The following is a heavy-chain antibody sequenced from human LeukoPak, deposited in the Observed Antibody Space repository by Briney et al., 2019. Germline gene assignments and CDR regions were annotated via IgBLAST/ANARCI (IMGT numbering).Heavy chain of an antibody. D-gene: IGHD6-19*01. CDR3: ARYGGSGWVIDN. CDR2: ICYTGAT. V-gene: IGHV4-59*08. J-gene: IGHJ4*02. CDR1: GGSISSYY. Sequence: PSETLSLTCTVSGGSISSYYWTWMRQPPGKGQEWIGYICYTGATSYNPSLKSRVTISVDTSKKQFSLKLTSVTAADTAVYYCARYGGSGWVIDNWGQGTLVTVSS.